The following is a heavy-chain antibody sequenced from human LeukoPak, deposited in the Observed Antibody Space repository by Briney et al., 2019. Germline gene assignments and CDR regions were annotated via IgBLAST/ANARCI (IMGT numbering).Heavy chain of an antibody. CDR3: VSFYETY. CDR2: INSDGSWT. V-gene: IGHV3-74*01. CDR1: GFTFSNAW. J-gene: IGHJ4*02. D-gene: IGHD2/OR15-2a*01. Sequence: GGSLRLSCAASGFTFSNAWMNWVRQAPGKGLVWVSHINSDGSWTSYADSVKGRFTISKDNAKNTVYLQMNSLRAEDTAVYYCVSFYETYWGRGTLVTVSS.